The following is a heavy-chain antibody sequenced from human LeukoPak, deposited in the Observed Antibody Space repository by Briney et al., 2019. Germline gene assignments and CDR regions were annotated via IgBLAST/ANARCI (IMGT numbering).Heavy chain of an antibody. CDR3: ARWVYGSGSYYAYYFDY. D-gene: IGHD3-10*01. CDR2: ISAYNGNT. J-gene: IGHJ4*02. V-gene: IGHV1-18*04. CDR1: GYTFTGYG. Sequence: ASVKVSCKASGYTFTGYGISWVRQAPGQGLEWMGWISAYNGNTNYAQKLQGRVTMTTDTSTSTAYMELRSLRSDDTAVYYCARWVYGSGSYYAYYFDYWGQGTLVTVSS.